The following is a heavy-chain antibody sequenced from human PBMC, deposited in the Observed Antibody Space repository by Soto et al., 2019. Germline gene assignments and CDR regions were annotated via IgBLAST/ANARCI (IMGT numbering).Heavy chain of an antibody. CDR1: GGSTSSYF. CDR2: IHYSGST. J-gene: IGHJ4*02. V-gene: IGHV4-59*01. D-gene: IGHD4-17*01. CDR3: ARYGGPFDY. Sequence: SDTLSLTCTVSGGSTSSYFWSWIRQPPGKGLEWIGYIHYSGSTHYNPSLKSRVTISVDTSKNHFSLKLSSVTAADTAVYYCARYGGPFDYWGQGTLVTVSS.